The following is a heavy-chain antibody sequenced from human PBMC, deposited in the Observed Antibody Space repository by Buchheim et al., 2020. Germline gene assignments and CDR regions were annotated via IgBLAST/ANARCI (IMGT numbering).Heavy chain of an antibody. CDR2: IYYSGST. J-gene: IGHJ6*02. CDR3: RSSSARPHNYYYYYGMDV. CDR1: GGSISSSSYY. D-gene: IGHD6-6*01. V-gene: IGHV4-39*01. Sequence: QLQLQESGPGLVKPSETLSLTCTVSGGSISSSSYYWGWIRQPPGKGLEWIGSIYYSGSTYYNPSLKSRVTISVDTSKNQFSLKLSSVTAADTAVYYCRSSSARPHNYYYYYGMDVWGQGTT.